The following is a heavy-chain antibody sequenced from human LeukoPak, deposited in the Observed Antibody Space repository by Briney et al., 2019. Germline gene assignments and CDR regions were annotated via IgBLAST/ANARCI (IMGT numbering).Heavy chain of an antibody. D-gene: IGHD6-19*01. CDR2: IKQDGSEK. J-gene: IGHJ4*02. CDR3: ARDFTAVAGTVDY. V-gene: IGHV3-7*01. CDR1: GFTFSSYW. Sequence: GGPLRLSCAASGFTFSSYWMSWVRQAPGKGLEWVANIKQDGSEKYYVDSVKGRFTISRDNAKNSLYLQMNSLRAEDTAVYYCARDFTAVAGTVDYWGQGTLVTVSS.